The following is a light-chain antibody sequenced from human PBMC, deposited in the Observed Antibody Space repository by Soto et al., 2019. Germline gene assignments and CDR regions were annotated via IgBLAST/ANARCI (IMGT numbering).Light chain of an antibody. CDR1: QSIVSR. CDR3: QEYNSYPWT. Sequence: IQVTPSPSTLSSSVGDRVTITCLASQSIVSRLAWYQQKPGKGPRLLISDASSLKSGVPSRFSGSGSGTEFTLTISSLQPDDFASYYCQEYNSYPWTFGQGTKV. CDR2: DAS. J-gene: IGKJ1*01. V-gene: IGKV1-5*01.